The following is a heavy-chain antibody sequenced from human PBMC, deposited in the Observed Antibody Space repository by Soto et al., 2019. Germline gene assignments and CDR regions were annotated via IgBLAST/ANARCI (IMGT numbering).Heavy chain of an antibody. CDR2: IWYDGSNK. J-gene: IGHJ4*02. V-gene: IGHV3-33*01. D-gene: IGHD6-25*01. CDR3: ARDPPSVPARTMYYFDY. Sequence: QVQLVESGGGVVQPGRSLRLSCAASGFTFSSYGMHWVRQATGKGLEWVAVIWYDGSNKYYADSVKGRFTISRDNSKNTLYLQMNSLRAEDTAVYYCARDPPSVPARTMYYFDYWGQGTLVTVSS. CDR1: GFTFSSYG.